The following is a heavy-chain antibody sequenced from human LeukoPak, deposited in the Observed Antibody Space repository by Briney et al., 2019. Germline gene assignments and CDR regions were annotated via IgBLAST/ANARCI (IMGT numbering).Heavy chain of an antibody. CDR2: ISSSSTYI. J-gene: IGHJ4*02. Sequence: GGSLRLSCAASGFTFSSYSMNWVRQPPGKGLEWVSSISSSSTYIYYADSVKGRFTISRDNAKNSLYLQMNSLRAEGTAVYYCARDLMGIAYRGAFYYWGQGTLVTVSS. V-gene: IGHV3-21*04. D-gene: IGHD6-13*01. CDR3: ARDLMGIAYRGAFYY. CDR1: GFTFSSYS.